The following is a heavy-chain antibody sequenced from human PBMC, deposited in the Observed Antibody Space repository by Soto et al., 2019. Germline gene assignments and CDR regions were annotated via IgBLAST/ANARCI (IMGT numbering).Heavy chain of an antibody. J-gene: IGHJ5*02. V-gene: IGHV4-59*08. CDR3: ARLGQDIVVVPAGWFDP. CDR2: IYYSGST. CDR1: GGSISSYY. D-gene: IGHD2-2*01. Sequence: SETLSLTCTVSGGSISSYYWSWIRQPPGKGLEWIGYIYYSGSTNYNPSLKSRVTISVDTSKNQFSLKLSSVTAADTAVYYCARLGQDIVVVPAGWFDPWGQGTLVTVSS.